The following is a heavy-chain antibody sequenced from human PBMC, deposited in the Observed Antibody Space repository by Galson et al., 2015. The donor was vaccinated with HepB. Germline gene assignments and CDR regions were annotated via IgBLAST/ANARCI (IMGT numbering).Heavy chain of an antibody. D-gene: IGHD3-16*01. CDR1: GFSLSTSGVG. J-gene: IGHJ3*02. CDR3: AHLGGAYFAFDI. V-gene: IGHV2-5*01. Sequence: PALVKPTQTLTLTCTFSGFSLSTSGVGVGWIRQPPGKALDWLAFIYWNDIDHFNPSLKSRLTITKDTSKNQVVLTMTNMDPVDTASYYCAHLGGAYFAFDIWGQGTMVTVSS. CDR2: IYWNDID.